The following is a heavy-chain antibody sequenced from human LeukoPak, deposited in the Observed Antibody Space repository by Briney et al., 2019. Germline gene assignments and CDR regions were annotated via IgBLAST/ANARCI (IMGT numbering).Heavy chain of an antibody. CDR1: GGSISSYY. V-gene: IGHV4-59*01. CDR3: ARDPAVCSSTSCYARGYFDY. CDR2: IYYSGST. Sequence: SETLSLTCTVSGGSISSYYWSWIRHPPGKGLEWIGYIYYSGSTNYNPSLKSRVTISVDTSKNQFSLKLSSVTAADTAVYYCARDPAVCSSTSCYARGYFDYWGQGTLVTVSS. J-gene: IGHJ4*02. D-gene: IGHD2-2*01.